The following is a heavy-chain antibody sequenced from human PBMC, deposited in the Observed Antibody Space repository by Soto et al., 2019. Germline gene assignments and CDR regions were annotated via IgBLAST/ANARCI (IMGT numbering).Heavy chain of an antibody. V-gene: IGHV3-15*01. CDR1: GFTFSNAW. CDR3: TTEGGSNYYYYGMDV. J-gene: IGHJ6*02. CDR2: IKSKTDGGTT. D-gene: IGHD1-26*01. Sequence: GGSLRLSCAASGFTFSNAWMSWVRQAPGKGLEWVGRIKSKTDGGTTDYAAPVKGRFTISRDDSKNTLYLQMNRLKTEDTAVYYCTTEGGSNYYYYGMDVWGQGTTVTVSS.